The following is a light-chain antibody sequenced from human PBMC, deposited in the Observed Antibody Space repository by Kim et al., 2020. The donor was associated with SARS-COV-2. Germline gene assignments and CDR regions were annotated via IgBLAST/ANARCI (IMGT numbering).Light chain of an antibody. CDR3: SSYTSSSTVV. J-gene: IGLJ2*01. V-gene: IGLV2-14*04. Sequence: GRSITISCTGTSSDVGGYNYVSWYQQQPGKAPKLMIYDVSKRPSGVSNRFSGSKSGNTASLTISGLQAEDEADYYCSSYTSSSTVVFGGGTKLTVL. CDR2: DVS. CDR1: SSDVGGYNY.